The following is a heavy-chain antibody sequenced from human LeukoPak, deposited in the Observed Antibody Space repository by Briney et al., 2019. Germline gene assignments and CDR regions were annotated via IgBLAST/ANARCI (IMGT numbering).Heavy chain of an antibody. CDR2: IYYSGST. CDR3: ARVALGSYWYFDL. V-gene: IGHV4-59*01. J-gene: IGHJ2*01. Sequence: SETLSLTCTVSGGSISGYYWSWIRQPPGKGPEWIGYIYYSGSTNYNPSLKSRVTISVDTSKNQFSLKLSSVTAADTAVYYCARVALGSYWYFDLWGRGTLVTVSS. CDR1: GGSISGYY. D-gene: IGHD2-15*01.